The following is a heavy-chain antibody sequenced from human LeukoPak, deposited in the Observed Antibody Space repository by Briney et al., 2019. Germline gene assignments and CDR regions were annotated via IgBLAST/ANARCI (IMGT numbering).Heavy chain of an antibody. V-gene: IGHV3-48*03. CDR2: ISSSGSTI. CDR3: ARENGGYCSGGSCYSGNYFDY. Sequence: GGSLRLSCAASGFTFSSYEINWVRQAPGKGLEWVSYISSSGSTIYYADSVKGRFTISRDNAKNSLYLQMNSLRAEDTAVYYCARENGGYCSGGSCYSGNYFDYWGQGTLVTVSS. D-gene: IGHD2-15*01. J-gene: IGHJ4*02. CDR1: GFTFSSYE.